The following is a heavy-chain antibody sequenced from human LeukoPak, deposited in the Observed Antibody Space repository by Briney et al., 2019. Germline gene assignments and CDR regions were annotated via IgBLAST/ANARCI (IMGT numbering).Heavy chain of an antibody. CDR1: GGSFSGYY. J-gene: IGHJ4*02. Sequence: SETLSLTCAVYGGSFSGYYWSWIRQPPGKGLEWIGEINHSGSTNYNPSLKSRVTISVDTSKNQFSLKLSSVTAADTAVYYCARGLRGLGYWGQGTLVTVSS. CDR2: INHSGST. D-gene: IGHD7-27*01. CDR3: ARGLRGLGY. V-gene: IGHV4-34*01.